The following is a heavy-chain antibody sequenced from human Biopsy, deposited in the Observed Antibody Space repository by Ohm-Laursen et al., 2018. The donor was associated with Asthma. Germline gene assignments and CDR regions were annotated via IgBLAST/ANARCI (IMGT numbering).Heavy chain of an antibody. CDR1: GFAVSRDY. V-gene: IGHV3-53*01. CDR3: ARGDSSNWSHYYFDY. D-gene: IGHD3-22*01. CDR2: IYSGGTS. Sequence: LRLSCAASGFAVSRDYMFWVRQAQGKSLEWVSVIYSGGTSHTEDSVRGRFTISRDYSKNTLYLQMHSLRAEDTAVYYCARGDSSNWSHYYFDYWGQGTLVTVSS. J-gene: IGHJ4*02.